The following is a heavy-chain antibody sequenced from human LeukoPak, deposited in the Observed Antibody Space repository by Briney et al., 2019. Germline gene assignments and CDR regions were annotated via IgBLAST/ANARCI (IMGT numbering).Heavy chain of an antibody. CDR3: ARVGYSGYDYDY. D-gene: IGHD5-12*01. CDR1: GFTFNSYA. Sequence: GGSLRLSCAASGFTFNSYAMSWVRQAPGKGLEWVSAIRGSGGGTYYADSVKGRFTISRDNSKNTLYLQMNSLRAEDTAVYYCARVGYSGYDYDYWGQGTLVTVSS. CDR2: IRGSGGGT. J-gene: IGHJ4*02. V-gene: IGHV3-23*01.